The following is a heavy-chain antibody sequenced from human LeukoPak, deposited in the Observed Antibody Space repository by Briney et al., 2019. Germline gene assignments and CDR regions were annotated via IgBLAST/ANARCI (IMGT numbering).Heavy chain of an antibody. CDR2: IWYDGNNK. CDR1: GFTFSNHG. CDR3: ARDRIGSSKGRLDI. Sequence: GGSLRLSCAASGFTFSNHGMHWVRQSPGKGLEWLALIWYDGNNKRYSDFVKGRFAISRDNSQNTLYLQMNSLRAEDTAVYYCARDRIGSSKGRLDIWGQGTMVTVSS. D-gene: IGHD6-6*01. J-gene: IGHJ3*02. V-gene: IGHV3-30*02.